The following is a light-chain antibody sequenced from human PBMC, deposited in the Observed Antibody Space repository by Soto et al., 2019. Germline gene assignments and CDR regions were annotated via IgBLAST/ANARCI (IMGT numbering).Light chain of an antibody. V-gene: IGKV3-20*01. Sequence: ETVLTQSQGTLPLSQEERVALSCRASQRVMSNYLAWYHQRPGQAPRLLIFGASNRATGIPDRFSGTGSGTDFSLTISRLEPDDFAVYYCQQYGSSPGTFGQGTRLEIK. CDR3: QQYGSSPGT. CDR2: GAS. J-gene: IGKJ5*01. CDR1: QRVMSNY.